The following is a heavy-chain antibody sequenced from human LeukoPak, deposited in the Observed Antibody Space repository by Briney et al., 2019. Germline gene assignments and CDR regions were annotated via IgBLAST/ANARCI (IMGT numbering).Heavy chain of an antibody. D-gene: IGHD1-26*01. J-gene: IGHJ4*02. CDR1: GGSISSSSYY. V-gene: IGHV4-39*07. CDR3: ARQVGATPY. Sequence: PSETLSLTCTVSGGSISSSSYYWGWIRQPPGKGLEWIGSIYYSGSTYYNPSLKSRVTISVDTSKNQFSLKLSSVTAADTAVYYCARQVGATPYWGQGTLVTVSS. CDR2: IYYSGST.